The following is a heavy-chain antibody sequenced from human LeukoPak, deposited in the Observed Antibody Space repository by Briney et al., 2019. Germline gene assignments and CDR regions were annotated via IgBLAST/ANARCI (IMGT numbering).Heavy chain of an antibody. Sequence: SETLSLTCTVSGGSISSSSYYWGWIRQPPGKGLEWIGSIYYSGSTYYNPSLKSRVTISVDTSKNQFSLKLSSVTAADTAVYYCARAPGIAVAGWFDPWGQGTLVTDSS. J-gene: IGHJ5*02. CDR3: ARAPGIAVAGWFDP. CDR2: IYYSGST. CDR1: GGSISSSSYY. D-gene: IGHD6-19*01. V-gene: IGHV4-39*07.